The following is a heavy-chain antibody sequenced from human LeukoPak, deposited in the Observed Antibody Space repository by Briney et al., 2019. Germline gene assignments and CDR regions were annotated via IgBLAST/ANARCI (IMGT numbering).Heavy chain of an antibody. CDR2: IKHDGSEK. CDR1: GFTFSTSW. Sequence: GGSLRLSCAASGFTFSTSWMTWVRQAPGKGLEFVANIKHDGSEKYYVDSVQGRFNISRDNANNSLYLQMNSLRAEDTAVYYCARGTNIFDYWGRGTLVTVSS. V-gene: IGHV3-7*04. CDR3: ARGTNIFDY. D-gene: IGHD2-8*01. J-gene: IGHJ4*02.